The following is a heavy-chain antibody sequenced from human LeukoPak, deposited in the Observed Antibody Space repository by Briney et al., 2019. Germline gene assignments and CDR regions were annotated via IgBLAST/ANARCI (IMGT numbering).Heavy chain of an antibody. CDR2: IKQDGSEK. D-gene: IGHD2-21*02. Sequence: GGSLRLSCAASGFTFSSYWMSWVRQAPGKGLEWVANIKQDGSEKYYVDSVKGRFTISRDDAKNSLYLQMNSLRAEDTALYYCAKDTTGILDYWGQGTLVTVSS. CDR3: AKDTTGILDY. CDR1: GFTFSSYW. J-gene: IGHJ4*02. V-gene: IGHV3-7*01.